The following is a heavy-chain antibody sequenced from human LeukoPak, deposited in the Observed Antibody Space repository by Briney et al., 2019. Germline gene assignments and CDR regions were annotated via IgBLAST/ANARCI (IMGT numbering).Heavy chain of an antibody. CDR2: IIPIFGTA. V-gene: IGHV1-69*05. CDR3: ARGLRVWQQLVYDAFDI. CDR1: GGTFSSYA. J-gene: IGHJ3*02. D-gene: IGHD6-13*01. Sequence: SVKVSCKASGGTFSSYAISWVRQAPGQGLEWMGRIIPIFGTANYAQKFQGRVTITTDESTSTAYMELSSLRSEETAVYYCARGLRVWQQLVYDAFDIWGQGTMVTVSS.